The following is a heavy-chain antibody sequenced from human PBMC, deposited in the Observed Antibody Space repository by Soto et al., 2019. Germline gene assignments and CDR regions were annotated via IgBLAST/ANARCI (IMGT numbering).Heavy chain of an antibody. CDR2: IIPLFGTA. D-gene: IGHD1-26*01. Sequence: QVQLVQSGAEVKKPGSSVKVSCKASGGTFRKYAFCWVRQAPGQGLEWMGGIIPLFGTASYAQKFQGRVTMTADESTSTAYMELSRLTSEDSAVYFCASPVAGATLNTCYYYGVDVWGQGTTVTVSS. J-gene: IGHJ6*02. CDR3: ASPVAGATLNTCYYYGVDV. V-gene: IGHV1-69*01. CDR1: GGTFRKYA.